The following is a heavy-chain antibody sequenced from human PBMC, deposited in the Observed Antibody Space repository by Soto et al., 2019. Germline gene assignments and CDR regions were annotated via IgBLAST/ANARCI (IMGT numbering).Heavy chain of an antibody. CDR2: IIPIFGTA. CDR3: ASRPTGIRYFDWCLMDV. D-gene: IGHD3-9*01. CDR1: GGTFSSYA. Sequence: GASVKVSCKASGGTFSSYAISWVRQAPGQGLEWMGGIIPIFGTANYAQKFQGRVTITADESTSTAYMELSSLRSEDTAVYYCASRPTGIRYFDWCLMDVWGQGTTVTVSS. J-gene: IGHJ6*02. V-gene: IGHV1-69*13.